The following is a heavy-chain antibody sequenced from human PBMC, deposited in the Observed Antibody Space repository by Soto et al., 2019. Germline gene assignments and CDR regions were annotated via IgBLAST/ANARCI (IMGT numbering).Heavy chain of an antibody. CDR3: ARGGDGSGSESVFDI. J-gene: IGHJ3*02. CDR1: GDTFSTYP. CDR2: TIPTLAIT. V-gene: IGHV1-69*02. D-gene: IGHD3-22*01. Sequence: QVQLVQSGAVVKKPGSSMKVSCKTLGDTFSTYPITWVRQAPGQGLEWMGRTIPTLAITDYAQKFQGRVTITADRSTTTAYMELSSLNFEDTAVYYCARGGDGSGSESVFDIWGQGTMVTVSS.